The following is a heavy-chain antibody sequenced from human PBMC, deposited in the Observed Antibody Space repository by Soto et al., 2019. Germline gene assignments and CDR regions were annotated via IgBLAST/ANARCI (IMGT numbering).Heavy chain of an antibody. CDR3: ARCYGTNFVY. V-gene: IGHV4-34*01. CDR1: GGCFSGYY. J-gene: IGHJ4*02. CDR2: INHSGTT. Sequence: QVQLQQWGAGLLKPSETLSLTCAVYGGCFSGYYWTWIRQPPGKGLEWIGEINHSGTTNYNPSLKSRVTISVDTSKNQFSRKLSSVTAADTAVFYCARCYGTNFVYWGQGTLVTVSS. D-gene: IGHD2-2*01.